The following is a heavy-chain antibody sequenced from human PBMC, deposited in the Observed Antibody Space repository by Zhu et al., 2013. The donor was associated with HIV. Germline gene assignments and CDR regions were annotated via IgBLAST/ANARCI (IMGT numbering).Heavy chain of an antibody. Sequence: QVQLVQSGAEVKKPGSSVKVSCKASGGTFSSYAISWVRQAPGQGLEWMGGIIPIFGTANYAQKFQGRVTITADESTSTAYMELSSLRSEDTAVYYCARTQITMIVVVTPKPYYYYGMDVWGQGTTVTVSS. D-gene: IGHD3-22*01. J-gene: IGHJ6*02. CDR1: GGTFSSYA. CDR2: IIPIFGTA. CDR3: ARTQITMIVVVTPKPYYYYGMDV. V-gene: IGHV1-69*01.